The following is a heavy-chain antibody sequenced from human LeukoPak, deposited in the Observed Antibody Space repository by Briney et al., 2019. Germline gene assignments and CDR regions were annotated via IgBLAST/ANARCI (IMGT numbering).Heavy chain of an antibody. CDR2: ISSSSSTI. J-gene: IGHJ5*02. CDR1: GFTFSSYS. D-gene: IGHD3-10*01. CDR3: ARELTMVRGVAGDWFDP. Sequence: GGSLRLSCAASGFTFSSYSMNWVRQAPGKGLEWVSYISSSSSTIYYADSVKGRFTISRDNAKNSLYLQMNSLRAEDTAVYYCARELTMVRGVAGDWFDPWGQGTLVTVSS. V-gene: IGHV3-48*01.